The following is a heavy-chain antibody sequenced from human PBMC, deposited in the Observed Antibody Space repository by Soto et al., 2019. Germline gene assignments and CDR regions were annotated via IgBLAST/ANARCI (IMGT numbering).Heavy chain of an antibody. Sequence: GGSLRLSCAASGFTFSSYVMSWVCQGPGKGLGWVSTISAGGSSTYYADSVKGRFTISRDNSKNTLYLQMNSLRAEDTAVYYCAKEGALGLYYFDYWGQGTLVTVSS. CDR1: GFTFSSYV. V-gene: IGHV3-23*01. D-gene: IGHD3-10*01. CDR2: ISAGGSST. J-gene: IGHJ4*02. CDR3: AKEGALGLYYFDY.